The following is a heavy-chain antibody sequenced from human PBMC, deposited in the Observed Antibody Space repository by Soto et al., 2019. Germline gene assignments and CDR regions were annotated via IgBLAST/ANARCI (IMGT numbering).Heavy chain of an antibody. D-gene: IGHD4-4*01. Sequence: GGSLILSYAASGFTFPNVWINWVRQAPGKGLEWVGRVKSKTHGGTTDFAASVKGRFAISRDDSISMAFMRMNSLKIEDTAVYYCTTDSYITVTPVRLDYWGHGTLVTVSS. CDR2: VKSKTHGGTT. V-gene: IGHV3-15*07. CDR3: TTDSYITVTPVRLDY. CDR1: GFTFPNVW. J-gene: IGHJ4*01.